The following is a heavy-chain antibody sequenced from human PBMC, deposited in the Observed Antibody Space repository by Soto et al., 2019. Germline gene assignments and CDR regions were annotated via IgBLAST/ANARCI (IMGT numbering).Heavy chain of an antibody. CDR3: ARGVTMVRGVTNFDY. J-gene: IGHJ4*02. V-gene: IGHV1-18*01. CDR1: GYTFTSYG. CDR2: ISAYNGNT. Sequence: ASVKVSCKASGYTFTSYGISWVRQAPGQGLEWMGWISAYNGNTNYAQKLQGRVTMTTDTSTSTAYMELRSLRSDDTAVYYCARGVTMVRGVTNFDYWGQGTLVTVSS. D-gene: IGHD3-10*01.